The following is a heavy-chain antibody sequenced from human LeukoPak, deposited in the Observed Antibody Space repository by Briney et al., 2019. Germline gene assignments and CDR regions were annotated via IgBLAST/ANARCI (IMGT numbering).Heavy chain of an antibody. CDR2: INTNTGNP. D-gene: IGHD3-9*01. J-gene: IGHJ3*02. Sequence: GASVKVSCKASGYTFTSYAMNWVRQAPGQGLEWMGWINTNTGNPTYAQGFTGRFVFSLDTSVSTAYLQISSLKAEDTAVYYCARDYDILTGRGYDAFDIWGQGTMVTVSS. V-gene: IGHV7-4-1*02. CDR3: ARDYDILTGRGYDAFDI. CDR1: GYTFTSYA.